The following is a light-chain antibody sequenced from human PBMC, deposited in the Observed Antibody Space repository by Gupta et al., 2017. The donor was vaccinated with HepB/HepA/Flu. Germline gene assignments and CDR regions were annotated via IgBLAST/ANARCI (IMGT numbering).Light chain of an antibody. CDR2: DNN. CDR3: GAGDSSRSAVV. Sequence: QSVLTQPPSVSAAPGQKVTISCSGSSSNIGSNYVSWYQQRPGTAPKLLIFDNNRRPSGIPDRFSGSKSGTSATLGITGLQTGEEADYYCGAGDSSRSAVVFGGGTKLTVL. CDR1: SSNIGSNY. J-gene: IGLJ2*01. V-gene: IGLV1-51*01.